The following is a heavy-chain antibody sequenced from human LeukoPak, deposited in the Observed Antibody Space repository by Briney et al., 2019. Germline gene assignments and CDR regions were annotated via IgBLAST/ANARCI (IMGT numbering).Heavy chain of an antibody. CDR3: ARGDYDSSGWVEY. CDR1: GGSISSYY. Sequence: NPSETLSLTCTVSGGSISSYYWSWIRQPPGKGLEWIGYIYYSGSTNYNPSLKSRVTISVDTSKNQFSLKLSSVTAADTAVYYCARGDYDSSGWVEYWGQGTLVTVSS. J-gene: IGHJ4*02. V-gene: IGHV4-59*01. CDR2: IYYSGST. D-gene: IGHD3-22*01.